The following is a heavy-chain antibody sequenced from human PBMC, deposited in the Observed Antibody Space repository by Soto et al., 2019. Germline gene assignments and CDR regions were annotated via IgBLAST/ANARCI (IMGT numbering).Heavy chain of an antibody. D-gene: IGHD2-15*01. V-gene: IGHV3-7*01. CDR2: IKPDGSEN. Sequence: GGSLRLSCAASGLTLSNYWMSWVRQAQGKGLEWVANIKPDGSENYYVASVEGRFTISRDNAKSSLYLQMNSLRAEDTAVYYCARARYCTGGSCYQDCWGQGTLVTVSS. J-gene: IGHJ4*02. CDR3: ARARYCTGGSCYQDC. CDR1: GLTLSNYW.